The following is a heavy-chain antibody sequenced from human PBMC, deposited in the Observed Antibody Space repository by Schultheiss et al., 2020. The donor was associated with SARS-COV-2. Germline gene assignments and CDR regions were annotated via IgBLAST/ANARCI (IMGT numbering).Heavy chain of an antibody. CDR1: GGSISSSSYY. CDR2: IYYSGST. CDR3: ARASGIGYSSGWYGSPYFDY. D-gene: IGHD6-19*01. Sequence: SETLSLTCTVSGGSISSSSYYWGWIRQPPGKGLEWIGSIYYSGSTYYNPSLKSRVTISVDTSKNQFSLKLSSVTAADTAVYYCARASGIGYSSGWYGSPYFDYWGQGTLVTVSS. J-gene: IGHJ4*02. V-gene: IGHV4-39*07.